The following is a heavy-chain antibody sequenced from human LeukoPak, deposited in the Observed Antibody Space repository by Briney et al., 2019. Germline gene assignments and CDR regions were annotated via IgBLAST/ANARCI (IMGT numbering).Heavy chain of an antibody. Sequence: SVKVSCKASGGTFSSYAISWVRQAPGQGLEWMGGIIPIFGTANYAQKFQGRVTITADESTSTAYMELSRLRSDDTAVYYCARARRNWNYSGFYWGQGTLVTVSS. CDR2: IIPIFGTA. J-gene: IGHJ4*02. CDR3: ARARRNWNYSGFY. D-gene: IGHD1-7*01. V-gene: IGHV1-69*13. CDR1: GGTFSSYA.